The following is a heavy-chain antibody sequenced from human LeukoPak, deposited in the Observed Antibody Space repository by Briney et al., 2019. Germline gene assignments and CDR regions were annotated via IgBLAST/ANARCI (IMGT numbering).Heavy chain of an antibody. V-gene: IGHV3-23*01. CDR3: AKDGNYDILTGYSDY. J-gene: IGHJ4*02. CDR2: ISGSGGST. CDR1: GFTFSSYA. D-gene: IGHD3-9*01. Sequence: GGPLRLSCAASGFTFSSYAMSWVRQAPGKGLEWVSAISGSGGSTYYADSVKGRFTISRDNSKNTLYLQMNSLRAEDTAVYYCAKDGNYDILTGYSDYWGQGTLVTVSS.